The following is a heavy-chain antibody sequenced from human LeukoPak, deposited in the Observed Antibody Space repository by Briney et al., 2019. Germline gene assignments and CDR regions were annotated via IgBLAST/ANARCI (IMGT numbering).Heavy chain of an antibody. J-gene: IGHJ4*02. D-gene: IGHD7-27*01. CDR3: TRGPPNWGYDF. Sequence: ASVKVSCKASGYTFVSYDINWVRQATGQGPEWMGWMSPKSGNTGYAQKFQGRVTMTRDTSINTAYMKLSGLISEDTAVYYCTRGPPNWGYDFWGQGTLVTVSS. CDR1: GYTFVSYD. CDR2: MSPKSGNT. V-gene: IGHV1-8*01.